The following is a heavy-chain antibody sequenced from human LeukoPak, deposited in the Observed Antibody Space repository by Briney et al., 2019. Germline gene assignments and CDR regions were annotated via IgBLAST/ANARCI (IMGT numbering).Heavy chain of an antibody. CDR2: ITTKRSNYAT. J-gene: IGHJ4*02. CDR3: TTYRSGHY. CDR1: GFTFSDSD. V-gene: IGHV3-73*01. D-gene: IGHD6-19*01. Sequence: GGSLRLSCAAFGFTFSDSDIHWVRQASGKGLEWVGRITTKRSNYATAYTASVKGRFTISRHDSENTAYLQMNSLKTEDTALYYCTTYRSGHYWGQGTLVTVSS.